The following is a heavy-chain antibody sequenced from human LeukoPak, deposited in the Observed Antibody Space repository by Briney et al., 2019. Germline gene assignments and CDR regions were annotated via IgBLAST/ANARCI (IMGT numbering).Heavy chain of an antibody. Sequence: SETLSLTCAVYGGSFSGYYWSWIRQPPGKGLEWIGEINHSGSTNYNPSLKSRVTISVDTSKNQFSLKLSSATAADTAVYYCAREGEYQLLSDYYYYGMDVWGQGTTVTVSS. V-gene: IGHV4-34*01. CDR1: GGSFSGYY. J-gene: IGHJ6*02. D-gene: IGHD2-2*01. CDR2: INHSGST. CDR3: AREGEYQLLSDYYYYGMDV.